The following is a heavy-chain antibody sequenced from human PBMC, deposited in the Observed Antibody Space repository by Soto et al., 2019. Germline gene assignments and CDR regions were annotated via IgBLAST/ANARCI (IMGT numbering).Heavy chain of an antibody. CDR3: VRDLGSGYDPGDY. CDR2: IIPIIGTT. Sequence: QVQLVQSGAEVKKPGSSVKVSCKASGGTFTIFAVSWVRQAPGQGLEWMGGIIPIIGTTNYAQRFQGRITISGDESTSTAYMELSSLKSEDTAMYYCVRDLGSGYDPGDYWGQGTVVTVSS. V-gene: IGHV1-69*12. CDR1: GGTFTIFA. D-gene: IGHD5-12*01. J-gene: IGHJ4*02.